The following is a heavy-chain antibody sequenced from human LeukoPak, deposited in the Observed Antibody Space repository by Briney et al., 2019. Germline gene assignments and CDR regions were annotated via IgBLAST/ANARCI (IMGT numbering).Heavy chain of an antibody. CDR1: GYTFTSYG. D-gene: IGHD1-26*01. CDR2: ISTYNGDT. J-gene: IGHJ5*02. Sequence: ASVKVSCKASGYTFTSYGIIWVRQAPGQGLEWMGWISTYNGDTKYAQNLQGRVTLSTDTSTRTAYMELRSLTSDDTGVYYCARKLSGTYYGQSDLWGQGTLVTVSS. V-gene: IGHV1-18*01. CDR3: ARKLSGTYYGQSDL.